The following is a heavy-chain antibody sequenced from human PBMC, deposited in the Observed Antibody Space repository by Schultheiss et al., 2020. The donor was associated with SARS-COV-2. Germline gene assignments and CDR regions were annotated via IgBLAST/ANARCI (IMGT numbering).Heavy chain of an antibody. CDR1: GYSFTSYW. CDR2: IYPGDSDT. D-gene: IGHD3-9*01. V-gene: IGHV5-51*01. Sequence: GESLKISCKGSGYSFTSYWIGWVRQMPGKGLEWMGIIYPGDSDTRYSPSFQGQVTISADKSISTAYLLWSSLKASDTAMYYCARPSLDRIRAFDIWGQGTMVTVSS. J-gene: IGHJ3*02. CDR3: ARPSLDRIRAFDI.